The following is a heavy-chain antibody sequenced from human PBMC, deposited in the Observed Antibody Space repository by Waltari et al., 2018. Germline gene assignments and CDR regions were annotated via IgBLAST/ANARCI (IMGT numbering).Heavy chain of an antibody. V-gene: IGHV1-69*14. J-gene: IGHJ4*02. Sequence: QVQLVQSGAEVKKPGSSVKVSCKASGGTFSSYAISWVRQAPGQGLEWMGGISPIFGTANYAQKCQGRVTITADKTTSTAYMELSSLRSEDTAVYYCARADPSSIAARLYYFDYWGQGTLVTVSS. CDR3: ARADPSSIAARLYYFDY. CDR1: GGTFSSYA. CDR2: ISPIFGTA. D-gene: IGHD6-6*01.